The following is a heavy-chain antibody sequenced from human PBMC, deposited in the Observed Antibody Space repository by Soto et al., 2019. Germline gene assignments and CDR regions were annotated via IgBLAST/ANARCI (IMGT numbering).Heavy chain of an antibody. V-gene: IGHV3-30*18. CDR3: AKGGYRAKWPQVDWYFDL. CDR1: GFTFSSYG. D-gene: IGHD5-12*01. Sequence: QVQLVESGGGVVQPGRSLRLSCAASGFTFSSYGMHWVRQAPGKGLEWVAVISYDGSNKYYADSVKGRFTISRDNSKNTLYLQMNRLRAEDTAVYYCAKGGYRAKWPQVDWYFDLWGRGTLVIVSS. CDR2: ISYDGSNK. J-gene: IGHJ2*01.